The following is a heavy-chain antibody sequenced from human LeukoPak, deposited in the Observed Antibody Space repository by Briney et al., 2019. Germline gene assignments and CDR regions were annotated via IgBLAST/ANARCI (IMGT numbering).Heavy chain of an antibody. Sequence: AGGSLRLSCAASGFTFDSYGMNWVRQAPGKGLEWVANIKQDGNEKYYVDSVKGRFTISRDNAKNSLYLQMNSLRAEDTAVYYCARDRHLDYWGQGTLVTVSS. CDR1: GFTFDSYG. J-gene: IGHJ4*02. CDR3: ARDRHLDY. CDR2: IKQDGNEK. V-gene: IGHV3-7*01.